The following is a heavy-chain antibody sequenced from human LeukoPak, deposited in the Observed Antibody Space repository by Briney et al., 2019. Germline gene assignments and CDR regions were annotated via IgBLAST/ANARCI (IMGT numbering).Heavy chain of an antibody. Sequence: GGSLRLSCEASGFTFTSYPFHWVRQAPGKGLEWVAVVSYDGSHKYYADSVKGRFTISRDNSKNTLFLQMNSLRAEDTAVYYCARDLAGRYFDWAPPNHYYGMDVWGQGTTVTVSS. V-gene: IGHV3-30*04. CDR1: GFTFTSYP. CDR2: VSYDGSHK. CDR3: ARDLAGRYFDWAPPNHYYGMDV. J-gene: IGHJ6*02. D-gene: IGHD3-9*01.